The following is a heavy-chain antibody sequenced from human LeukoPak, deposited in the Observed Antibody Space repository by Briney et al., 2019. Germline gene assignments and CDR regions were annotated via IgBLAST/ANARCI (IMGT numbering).Heavy chain of an antibody. D-gene: IGHD6-13*01. CDR1: GYTFTGYY. J-gene: IGHJ6*03. Sequence: ASVKVSCKASGYTFTGYYMHWVRQAPGQGLEWTGWINPNSGGTNCAQKFQGRVTMTRDTSISTAYMELSRLRSDDTAVYYCASTYSSSWGAYYYYYMDVWGKGTTVTVSS. CDR2: INPNSGGT. V-gene: IGHV1-2*02. CDR3: ASTYSSSWGAYYYYYMDV.